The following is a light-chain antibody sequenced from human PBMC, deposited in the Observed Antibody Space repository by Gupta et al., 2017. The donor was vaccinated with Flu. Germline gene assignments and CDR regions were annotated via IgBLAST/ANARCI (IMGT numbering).Light chain of an antibody. J-gene: IGKJ2*01. CDR3: QQLNLCPDT. CDR1: QGISSY. CDR2: GAS. V-gene: IGKV1-9*01. Sequence: FQLTQSPSFLSASVGDRVTITCRASQGISSYLAWYQQKPGQAPKVLIYGASNWQGGVPSRFSGSGSGTEFTLTISSLQPEDFATYYCQQLNLCPDTFGQGTKVEIK.